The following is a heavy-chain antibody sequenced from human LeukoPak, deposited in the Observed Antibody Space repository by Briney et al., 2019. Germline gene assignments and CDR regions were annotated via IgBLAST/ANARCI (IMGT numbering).Heavy chain of an antibody. D-gene: IGHD3-22*01. J-gene: IGHJ4*02. Sequence: GGSLRLSCAASGFTLSSYSMNWVRQAPGKGLEWGSYISGSSSTIYYADSVKGRFTISRDNGKNTLYLQMNSLRAEDTAVYYCARGSTYYDSSGQVPFDYWGQGTLVTVSS. V-gene: IGHV3-48*01. CDR2: ISGSSSTI. CDR3: ARGSTYYDSSGQVPFDY. CDR1: GFTLSSYS.